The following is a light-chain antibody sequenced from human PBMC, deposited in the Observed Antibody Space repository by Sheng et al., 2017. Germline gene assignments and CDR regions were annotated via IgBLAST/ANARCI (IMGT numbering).Light chain of an antibody. CDR1: SGSVSSSHY. V-gene: IGLV8-61*01. CDR3: VLYMGNGISV. J-gene: IGLJ3*02. CDR2: STK. Sequence: QTVVTQEPSFSVSPGGTVTLTCGLNSGSVSSSHYPGWYQQTPGRAPRTLLYSTKTRSSGVPDRFSGSILGNKAALTITGAQAGDEADYYCVLYMGNGISVFGGGTKLTVL.